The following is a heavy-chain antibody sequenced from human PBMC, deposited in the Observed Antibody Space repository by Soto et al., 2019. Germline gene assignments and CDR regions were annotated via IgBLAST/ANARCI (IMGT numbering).Heavy chain of an antibody. CDR2: MNLNSGNT. J-gene: IGHJ6*02. CDR3: ARELASSSGMDV. Sequence: ASVKGSCKASGHAFTSYDSNWVRQATGQGLERMGWMNLNSGNTGYAQKFQGRVTMTRNTSISTAYMELSSLRSEDTAVYYCARELASSSGMDVWGQGTTVTVSS. V-gene: IGHV1-8*01. D-gene: IGHD2-2*01. CDR1: GHAFTSYD.